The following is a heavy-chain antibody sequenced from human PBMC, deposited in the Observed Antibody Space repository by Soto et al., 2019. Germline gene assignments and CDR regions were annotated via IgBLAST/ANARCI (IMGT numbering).Heavy chain of an antibody. CDR3: ARDSVTPPFWFDP. J-gene: IGHJ5*02. Sequence: QVQLVQSGAEVKKPGSSVKVSCKASGGTFSSYTISWVRQAPGQGLEWMGRIIPILGIANYAQKFQGRVTITADKATSKAYMELSSLRSEYTAVYYCARDSVTPPFWFDPWGQGTLVTVSS. V-gene: IGHV1-69*08. CDR2: IIPILGIA. D-gene: IGHD4-17*01. CDR1: GGTFSSYT.